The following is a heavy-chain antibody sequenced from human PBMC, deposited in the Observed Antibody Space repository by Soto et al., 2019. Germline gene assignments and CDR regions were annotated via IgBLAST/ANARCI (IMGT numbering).Heavy chain of an antibody. CDR1: GGSISSYY. J-gene: IGHJ4*02. Sequence: QVQLQESGPGLVKPSETLSLTCTVSGGSISSYYWSWIRQPPGKGLEWIGYIYYSGSTNYNPSLKSRVTISVDTSKNQFSLKLSTVTAADTAVYYCARLTRTGELLVDYWGQGTLVTVSS. D-gene: IGHD3-16*01. CDR2: IYYSGST. V-gene: IGHV4-59*01. CDR3: ARLTRTGELLVDY.